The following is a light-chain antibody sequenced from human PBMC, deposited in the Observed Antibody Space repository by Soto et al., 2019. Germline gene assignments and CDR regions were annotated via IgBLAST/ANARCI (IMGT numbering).Light chain of an antibody. J-gene: IGLJ2*01. Sequence: QSALTQPPSASGSPGQSVTISCTGTSSDVGGYNYVSWYQQHPGKAPKLMIYEVSERPSGVPDRFSGSKSGNTASLTVSGLQAEDEADYYCSSDAGSKVFGGGTKLTVL. CDR2: EVS. CDR3: SSDAGSKV. V-gene: IGLV2-8*01. CDR1: SSDVGGYNY.